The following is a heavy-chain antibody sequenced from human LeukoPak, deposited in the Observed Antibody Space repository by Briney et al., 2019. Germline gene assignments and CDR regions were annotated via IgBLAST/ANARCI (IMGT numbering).Heavy chain of an antibody. V-gene: IGHV3-66*02. CDR3: ARANYDFWSGLDY. Sequence: GGSLRLSCAASGFTVSSNYMSWVRQAPGKGLEWVSVIYSGGSTYYTDSVKGRFTISRDNSKNTLYLQMNSLRAEDTAAYYCARANYDFWSGLDYWGQGTLVTVSS. D-gene: IGHD3-3*01. CDR1: GFTVSSNY. CDR2: IYSGGST. J-gene: IGHJ4*02.